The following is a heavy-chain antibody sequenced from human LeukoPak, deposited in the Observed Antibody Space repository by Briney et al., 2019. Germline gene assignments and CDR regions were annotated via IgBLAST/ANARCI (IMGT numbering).Heavy chain of an antibody. CDR2: ISSSGSTI. V-gene: IGHV3-48*03. Sequence: GGSLRLSCAASGFTFSSYEMNWVRQAPGMGLEWVSYISSSGSTIYYADSVKGRFTISRDNAKNSLYLQMNSLRAEDTAVYYCARAPPVDGFDYWGQGTLVTVSS. CDR3: ARAPPVDGFDY. J-gene: IGHJ4*02. CDR1: GFTFSSYE. D-gene: IGHD3/OR15-3a*01.